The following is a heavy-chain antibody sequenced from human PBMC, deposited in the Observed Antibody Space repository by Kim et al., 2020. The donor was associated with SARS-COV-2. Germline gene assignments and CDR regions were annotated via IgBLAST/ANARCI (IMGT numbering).Heavy chain of an antibody. D-gene: IGHD6-13*01. Sequence: SETLSLTCTVSGGSISSSSYYWGWIRQPPGKGLEWIGSIYYSGSTYYNPSLKSRVTISVDTSKNQFSLKLSSVTAADTAVYYCARQRKIGGIAAAGNFDP. V-gene: IGHV4-39*01. CDR3: ARQRKIGGIAAAGNFDP. CDR1: GGSISSSSYY. J-gene: IGHJ5*02. CDR2: IYYSGST.